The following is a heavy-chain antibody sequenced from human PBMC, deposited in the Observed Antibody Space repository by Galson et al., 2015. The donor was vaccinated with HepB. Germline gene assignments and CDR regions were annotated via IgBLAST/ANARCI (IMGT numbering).Heavy chain of an antibody. CDR3: AKEGAEVGHPKFDS. J-gene: IGHJ4*02. CDR1: GFTFENYG. CDR2: IHGNGDYT. Sequence: SLRLSCAASGFTFENYGMSWVRQAPGKGLEWVSGIHGNGDYTYYVESVKGPFTISRDNSKNTLFLQMNSLRVDDTAIYYCAKEGAEVGHPKFDSWGQGIQVTVSS. D-gene: IGHD3/OR15-3a*01. V-gene: IGHV3-23*01.